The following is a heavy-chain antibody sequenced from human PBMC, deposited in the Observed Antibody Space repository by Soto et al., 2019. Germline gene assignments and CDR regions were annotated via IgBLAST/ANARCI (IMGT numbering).Heavy chain of an antibody. D-gene: IGHD6-19*01. V-gene: IGHV3-30*18. Sequence: QVQLVESGGGVVQPGRSLRLSCAASGFTFSSYGMHWVRQAPGKGLEWVAVISYDGSNKYYADSVKGRFTISRDNSKITLYLQMNSLRAEDTAVYYCAKESVGSGWYASGYFDYWGQGTLVTVSS. CDR1: GFTFSSYG. CDR3: AKESVGSGWYASGYFDY. CDR2: ISYDGSNK. J-gene: IGHJ4*02.